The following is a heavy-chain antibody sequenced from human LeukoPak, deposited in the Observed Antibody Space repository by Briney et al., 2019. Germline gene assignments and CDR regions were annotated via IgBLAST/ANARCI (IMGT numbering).Heavy chain of an antibody. V-gene: IGHV4-4*02. D-gene: IGHD1-26*01. J-gene: IGHJ4*02. CDR3: TRESGHYCPFGY. CDR1: GGSITSTNR. Sequence: PSGTLSLTCGVSGGSITSTNRWSWVRQPPGQGLEWIGEISLTGRTNYNPSLIGRVIMSLDESRNQLSLTLTSVTAADTAMYYCTRESGHYCPFGYWGQGTLVVVPP. CDR2: ISLTGRT.